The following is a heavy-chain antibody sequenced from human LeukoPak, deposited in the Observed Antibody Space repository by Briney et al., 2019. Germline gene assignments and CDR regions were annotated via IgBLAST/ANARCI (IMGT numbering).Heavy chain of an antibody. Sequence: GGSLRLSCAASGFTFSSYGMHWVRQAPGKGLEWVAFIRYDGSNKYFADSVKGRFTISRDTSKNTLYLQMNSLRAEDTAVYFCARATWDPNYYYYMDVWGKGTTVTISS. J-gene: IGHJ6*03. V-gene: IGHV3-30*02. CDR2: IRYDGSNK. D-gene: IGHD1-26*01. CDR1: GFTFSSYG. CDR3: ARATWDPNYYYYMDV.